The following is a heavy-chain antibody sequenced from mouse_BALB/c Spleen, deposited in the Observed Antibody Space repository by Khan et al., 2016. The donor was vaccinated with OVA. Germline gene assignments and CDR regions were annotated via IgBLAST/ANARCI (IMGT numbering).Heavy chain of an antibody. CDR1: GYSITSGYS. V-gene: IGHV3-1*02. D-gene: IGHD1-1*01. Sequence: EVQLQESGPDLVNPSQSLSLTCTVTGYSITSGYSWHWIRQFPGNKLEWMGYIHYSGSTDYNPSLKSRISVTRNTSKNQFFLQLNSVTTEDTATYYCTRLYYYGSSFSYWGQGTLVTVSA. CDR2: IHYSGST. J-gene: IGHJ3*01. CDR3: TRLYYYGSSFSY.